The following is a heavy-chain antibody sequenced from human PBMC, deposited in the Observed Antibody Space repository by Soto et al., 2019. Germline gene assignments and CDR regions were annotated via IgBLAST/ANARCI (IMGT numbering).Heavy chain of an antibody. J-gene: IGHJ6*02. CDR3: ARVGGRPPRGMDV. Sequence: EVQLVESGGGLVQPGGSLRLSCAASGFTFSGYWMHWVRQVPGKGLVWVSRINSDGSTTGYADSVKGRFTISRENAKNTLYLQMNSLRVEDTAVYYCARVGGRPPRGMDVWGQGTTVTVSS. V-gene: IGHV3-74*01. CDR2: INSDGSTT. CDR1: GFTFSGYW. D-gene: IGHD3-16*01.